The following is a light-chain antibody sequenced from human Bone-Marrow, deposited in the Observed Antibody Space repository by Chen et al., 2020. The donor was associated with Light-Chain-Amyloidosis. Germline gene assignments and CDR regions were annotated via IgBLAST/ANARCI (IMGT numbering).Light chain of an antibody. V-gene: IGLV3-25*03. CDR3: QSADSSGTYEVI. CDR1: DLPTKY. Sequence: SYELTQPPSVSVSPGQTARITCSGDDLPTKYAYWYQQKPGQAPVLVIHRDTERPSGISERFSGSSSGTTDTLTISGVQAEDEADYHCQSADSSGTYEVIFGGGNKLTVL. J-gene: IGLJ2*01. CDR2: RDT.